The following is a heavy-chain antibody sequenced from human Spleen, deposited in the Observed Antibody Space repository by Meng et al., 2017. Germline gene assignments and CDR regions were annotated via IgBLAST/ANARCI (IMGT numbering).Heavy chain of an antibody. Sequence: EVQLVESGGGLVQPGGSLRLSCAASGFSLRGYWMHWVRQVPGKGLVWVSRINEDGSSTTYADSVKGRFTISRDNAKNTVFLQMNSLRADDTAVYYCAGGGNWFNPWGQGTLVTVSS. CDR1: GFSLRGYW. J-gene: IGHJ5*02. CDR2: INEDGSST. D-gene: IGHD3-10*01. CDR3: AGGGNWFNP. V-gene: IGHV3-74*03.